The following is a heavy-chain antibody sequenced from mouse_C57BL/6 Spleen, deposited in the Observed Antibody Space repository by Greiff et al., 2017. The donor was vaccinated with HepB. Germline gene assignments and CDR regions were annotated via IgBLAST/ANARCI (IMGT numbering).Heavy chain of an antibody. Sequence: QVQLQQSGAELMKPGASVKLSCKATGYTFTGYWIEWVKQRPGHGLEWIGEILPGSGSTNYNEKFKGKATFTADTSSNTAYMQLSSLTTEDSAIYYCARGNFRIPTVVEYFDVWGTGTTVTVSS. J-gene: IGHJ1*03. CDR2: ILPGSGST. CDR3: ARGNFRIPTVVEYFDV. V-gene: IGHV1-9*01. D-gene: IGHD1-1*01. CDR1: GYTFTGYW.